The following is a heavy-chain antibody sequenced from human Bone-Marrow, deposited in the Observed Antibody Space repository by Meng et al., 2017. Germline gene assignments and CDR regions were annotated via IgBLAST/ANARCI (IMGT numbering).Heavy chain of an antibody. V-gene: IGHV4-59*01. J-gene: IGHJ4*02. CDR3: SGGSGSYFRVDY. D-gene: IGHD1-26*01. CDR1: GGSISSYY. Sequence: SETLSLTCTVSGGSISSYYLSWIRQPPGKGLEWIGYIYYSGSTNYNPSLKSRVTISVDTSKNQFSLKLSSVTAADTAVYYCSGGSGSYFRVDYWGQGTLVTVSS. CDR2: IYYSGST.